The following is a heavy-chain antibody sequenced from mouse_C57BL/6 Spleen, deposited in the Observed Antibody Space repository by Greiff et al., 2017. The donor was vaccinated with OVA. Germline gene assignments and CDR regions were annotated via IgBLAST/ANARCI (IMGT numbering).Heavy chain of an antibody. V-gene: IGHV3-6*01. D-gene: IGHD3-3*01. J-gene: IGHJ2*01. Sequence: EVKLVESGPGLVKPSQSLSLTCSVTGYSITSGYYWNWIRQFPGNKLEWMGYISYDGSNNYNPSLKNRISITRDTSKNQFFLKLNSVTTEDTATYYCARGGTHFDYWGQGTTLTVSS. CDR3: ARGGTHFDY. CDR1: GYSITSGYY. CDR2: ISYDGSN.